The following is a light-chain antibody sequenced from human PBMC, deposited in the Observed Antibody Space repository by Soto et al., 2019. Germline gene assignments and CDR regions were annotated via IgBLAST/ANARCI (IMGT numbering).Light chain of an antibody. CDR1: QGIRND. V-gene: IGKV1-6*01. CDR2: ATS. CDR3: LQDYNYPWT. Sequence: AIQMTQSPSSLSASVGDRVTITCRASQGIRNDLGWYQQKPGEAPKLLIYATSILQSGVPSRFSGSGSGTDFTLTISSLQPEDFATYFCLQDYNYPWTFGQGTKVEIK. J-gene: IGKJ1*01.